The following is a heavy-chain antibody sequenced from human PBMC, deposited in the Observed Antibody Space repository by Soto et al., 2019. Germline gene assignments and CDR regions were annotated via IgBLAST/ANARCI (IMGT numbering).Heavy chain of an antibody. Sequence: GSLRLSCAASGFTFTSYALSWVRQAPGQGLEWVSAISGSGYGTYYADSVKGRFTISRDNSKNTLYLQMNSLRAEDTAVYYCAKAPYYYDSSGYYYTAFDIWGQGTMVTVSS. D-gene: IGHD3-22*01. CDR2: ISGSGYGT. CDR1: GFTFTSYA. CDR3: AKAPYYYDSSGYYYTAFDI. V-gene: IGHV3-23*01. J-gene: IGHJ3*02.